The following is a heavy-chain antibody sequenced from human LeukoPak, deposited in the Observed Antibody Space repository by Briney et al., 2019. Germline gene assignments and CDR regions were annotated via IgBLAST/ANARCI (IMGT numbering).Heavy chain of an antibody. Sequence: GGSLRLSCAASGFTFSSYGMHWVRQAPGKGLEWVAVISFAATNKYYADSVKGRFTISRDNSKNTLYLQMNSLRAEDTAVYYCAKDSSADDSSGYSYYFDYWGQGTLVTVSS. CDR3: AKDSSADDSSGYSYYFDY. CDR1: GFTFSSYG. V-gene: IGHV3-30*18. D-gene: IGHD3-22*01. CDR2: ISFAATNK. J-gene: IGHJ4*02.